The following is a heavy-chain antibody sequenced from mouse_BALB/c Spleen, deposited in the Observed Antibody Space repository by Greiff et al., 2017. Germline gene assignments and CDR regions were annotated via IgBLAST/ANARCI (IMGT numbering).Heavy chain of an antibody. D-gene: IGHD2-2*01. V-gene: IGHV5-17*02. CDR3: ARRGYGYDVLYFDY. CDR2: ISSGSSTI. CDR1: GFTFSSFG. Sequence: EVMLVESGGGLVQPGGSRKLSCAASGFTFSSFGMHWVRQAPEKGLEWVAYISSGSSTIYYADTVKGRFTISRDNPKNTLFLQMTSLRSEDTAMYYCARRGYGYDVLYFDYWGQGTTLTVSS. J-gene: IGHJ2*01.